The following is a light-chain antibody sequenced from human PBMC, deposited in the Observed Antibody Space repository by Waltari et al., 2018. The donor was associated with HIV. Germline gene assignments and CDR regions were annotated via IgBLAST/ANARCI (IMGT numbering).Light chain of an antibody. V-gene: IGLV2-8*01. CDR2: EVN. Sequence: QSALTPPPSASGSPGQSVTISCTGTTSDVGRHKYVSWYQQHPGKAPKLMIYEVNKRPSGVPDRFSGSKSANTASLTVSGLQADDEADYYCNSYAGSNNWVFGGGTKLTVL. J-gene: IGLJ3*02. CDR3: NSYAGSNNWV. CDR1: TSDVGRHKY.